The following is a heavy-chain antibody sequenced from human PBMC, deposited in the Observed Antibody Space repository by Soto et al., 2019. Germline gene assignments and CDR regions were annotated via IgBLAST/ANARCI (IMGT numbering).Heavy chain of an antibody. CDR3: ASSIPVPVNL. CDR2: IWYDGSNK. Sequence: GGSLRLSCAASGFTFSSYGMHWVRQAPGKGLEWVAAIWYDGSNKYYADSVKGRFTISRDNSKNTLYLQMNSLRAEDTAFYYCASSIPVPVNLWGQGSLVPGAS. V-gene: IGHV3-33*01. D-gene: IGHD6-19*01. CDR1: GFTFSSYG. J-gene: IGHJ4*02.